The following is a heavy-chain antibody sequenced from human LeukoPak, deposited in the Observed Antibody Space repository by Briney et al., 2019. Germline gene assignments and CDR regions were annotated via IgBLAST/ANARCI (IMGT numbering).Heavy chain of an antibody. Sequence: PLASVKVSCKASGYTFTNYGINWVRQAPGQGLEWMGWISAYNGNTNYAQKIQGRVTMTTDTSPSTAYMELRSLRSDDTAVYYCARGPSSVATRQDFWGQGTLVTVSS. CDR2: ISAYNGNT. D-gene: IGHD6-6*01. CDR1: GYTFTNYG. V-gene: IGHV1-18*01. CDR3: ARGPSSVATRQDF. J-gene: IGHJ4*02.